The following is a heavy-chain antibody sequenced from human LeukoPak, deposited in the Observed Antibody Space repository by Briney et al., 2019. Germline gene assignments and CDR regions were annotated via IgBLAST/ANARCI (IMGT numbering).Heavy chain of an antibody. D-gene: IGHD1-14*01. V-gene: IGHV3-21*01. J-gene: IGHJ4*02. Sequence: GGSLRLSCAASGFTFSSYSMNWVRQAPGKVLEWVSSISSSSSYIYYADSVKGRFTISRDNAKNSLYLQMNSLRAEDTAVYYCARDITPFNNPPTGIDYWGQGTLVTVSS. CDR2: ISSSSSYI. CDR1: GFTFSSYS. CDR3: ARDITPFNNPPTGIDY.